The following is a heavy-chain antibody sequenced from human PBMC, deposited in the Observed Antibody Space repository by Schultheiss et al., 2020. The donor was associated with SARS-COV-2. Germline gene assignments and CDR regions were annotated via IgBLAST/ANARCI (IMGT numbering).Heavy chain of an antibody. CDR3: ARVLGLVGASPFDS. CDR2: INAGNGNT. J-gene: IGHJ4*01. CDR1: GYTFTSYA. Sequence: ASVKVSCKASGYTFTSYAMHWVRQAPGQRLKWMGWINAGNGNTKYSQKFQGRVTLTTDASSSTAYMELRSLRSDDTAVYYCARVLGLVGASPFDSWGQGTLVTVSS. V-gene: IGHV1-3*01. D-gene: IGHD1-26*01.